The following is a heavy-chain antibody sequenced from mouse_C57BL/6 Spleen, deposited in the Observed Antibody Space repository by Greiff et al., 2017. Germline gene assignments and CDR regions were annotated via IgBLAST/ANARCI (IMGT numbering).Heavy chain of an antibody. Sequence: EVQVVESGGGLVKPGGSLKLSCAASGFTFSDYGMHWVRQAPEKGLEWVAYISSGSSTIYYADTVKGRFTISRDNAKNTLFLQMTSLRSEDTAMYYCARYGNYVGYYFDYWGQGTTLTVSS. CDR3: ARYGNYVGYYFDY. V-gene: IGHV5-17*01. CDR1: GFTFSDYG. CDR2: ISSGSSTI. D-gene: IGHD2-1*01. J-gene: IGHJ2*01.